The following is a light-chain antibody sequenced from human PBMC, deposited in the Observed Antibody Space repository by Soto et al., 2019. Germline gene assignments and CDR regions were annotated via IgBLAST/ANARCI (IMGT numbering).Light chain of an antibody. V-gene: IGKV3-15*01. CDR3: QQYYNWPLT. Sequence: EIVLTQSPATLSLSPGERPTLSCRASQSVSSYLAWYQQKPGQXPRXXIYRASSRTTGIPARFSGSGSGTELTIIISSLQSEDFEVYYCQQYYNWPLTFGGGTKVDIK. J-gene: IGKJ4*01. CDR1: QSVSSY. CDR2: RAS.